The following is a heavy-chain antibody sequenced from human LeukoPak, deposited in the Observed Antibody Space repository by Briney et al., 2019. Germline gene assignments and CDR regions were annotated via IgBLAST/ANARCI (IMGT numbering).Heavy chain of an antibody. V-gene: IGHV1-69*01. J-gene: IGHJ4*02. Sequence: ASVKDSCKASGGTFSSYAISWVRQAPGQGLEWMGGIIPIFGTANYAQKFQGRVTITADESTSTAYMELSSLRSEDTAVYYCARLYYYDSSGYYYYFDYWGQGTLVTVSS. CDR1: GGTFSSYA. D-gene: IGHD3-22*01. CDR3: ARLYYYDSSGYYYYFDY. CDR2: IIPIFGTA.